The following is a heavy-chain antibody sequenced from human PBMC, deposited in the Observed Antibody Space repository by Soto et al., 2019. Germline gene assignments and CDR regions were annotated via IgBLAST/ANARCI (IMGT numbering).Heavy chain of an antibody. CDR3: AQGGSGSYSNAFDI. J-gene: IGHJ3*02. CDR1: GGSISSSSYY. V-gene: IGHV4-39*01. D-gene: IGHD3-10*01. Sequence: QLQLQESGPGLVKPSETLSLTCTVSGGSISSSSYYWGWIRQPPGKGLGWIGSIYYSGSTYYNPSLKTRVTISVDTPKTQSSLTLSSVTAADTAVYYCAQGGSGSYSNAFDIWGQGTMVTVSS. CDR2: IYYSGST.